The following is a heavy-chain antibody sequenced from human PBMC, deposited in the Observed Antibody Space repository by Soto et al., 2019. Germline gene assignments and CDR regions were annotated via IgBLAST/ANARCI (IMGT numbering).Heavy chain of an antibody. V-gene: IGHV1-46*01. CDR2: INPSGGST. D-gene: IGHD3-22*01. J-gene: IGHJ4*02. CDR3: ARGLIYDSSGYYFDY. CDR1: GYTFTSAY. Sequence: ASLNRSCKTAGYTFTSAYMHLRLQTPKQGLEWMGIINPSGGSTRYAQKFQGRVTMTRDTSTSTVYMELSSLRSEDTAVYYCARGLIYDSSGYYFDYWGQGTLVTVSS.